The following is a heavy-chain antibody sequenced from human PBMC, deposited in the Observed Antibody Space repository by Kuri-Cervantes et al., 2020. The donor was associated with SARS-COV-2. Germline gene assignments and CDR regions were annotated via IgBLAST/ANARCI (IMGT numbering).Heavy chain of an antibody. CDR1: GYTFTNYG. CDR3: ARDAYCGGDCFEYFQH. V-gene: IGHV1-18*04. J-gene: IGHJ1*01. CDR2: INGYNDNT. Sequence: ASVKVSCKASGYTFTNYGISWVRQAPGQGLEWMGWINGYNDNTKYAQKLQGRVTMTTDTSTSTAYMELRSLRSDDTAVYYCARDAYCGGDCFEYFQHWGQGTLVTVSS. D-gene: IGHD2-21*01.